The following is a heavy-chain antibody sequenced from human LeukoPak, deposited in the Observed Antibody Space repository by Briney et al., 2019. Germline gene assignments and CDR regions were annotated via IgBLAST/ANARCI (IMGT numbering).Heavy chain of an antibody. CDR3: ARDGLTVVTQQDY. V-gene: IGHV3-11*05. J-gene: IGHJ4*02. D-gene: IGHD4-23*01. Sequence: GESLRLSCAASGFTFRDYYMSWIRQAPGKGLEWISYISTSGSHTKYADSMKGRFTISRDNAKNSLFLQMNSLRAEDTAVYYCARDGLTVVTQQDYWGQGTLVTVTS. CDR2: ISTSGSHT. CDR1: GFTFRDYY.